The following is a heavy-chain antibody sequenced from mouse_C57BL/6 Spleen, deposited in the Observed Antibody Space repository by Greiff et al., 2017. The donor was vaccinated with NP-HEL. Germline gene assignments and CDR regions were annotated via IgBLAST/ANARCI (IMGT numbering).Heavy chain of an antibody. CDR1: GFSFNTYA. CDR2: IRSKSNNYAT. Sequence: EVQRVESGGGLVQPKGSLKLSCAASGFSFNTYAMNWVRQAPGKGLEWVARIRSKSNNYATYYADSVKDRFTISRDDSESMLYLQMNNLKTEDTAMYYCVRLFGYDDDADWGQGTLVTVSA. V-gene: IGHV10-1*01. CDR3: VRLFGYDDDAD. J-gene: IGHJ3*01. D-gene: IGHD2-2*01.